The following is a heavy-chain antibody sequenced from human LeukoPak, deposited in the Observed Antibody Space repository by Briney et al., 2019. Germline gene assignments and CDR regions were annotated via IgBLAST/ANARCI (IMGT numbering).Heavy chain of an antibody. CDR1: GGSISSSNYY. D-gene: IGHD2/OR15-2a*01. V-gene: IGHV4-39*01. J-gene: IGHJ3*02. Sequence: PSETLSLTCTVSGGSISSSNYYWGWIRQPPGKGLEWIGSIYYSGSTFYNPSLKSRVTIFVDTSKNQFSLKLSSVTAADTAVYYCARVYMRSSWPDAFDIWGQGTMVTVSS. CDR3: ARVYMRSSWPDAFDI. CDR2: IYYSGST.